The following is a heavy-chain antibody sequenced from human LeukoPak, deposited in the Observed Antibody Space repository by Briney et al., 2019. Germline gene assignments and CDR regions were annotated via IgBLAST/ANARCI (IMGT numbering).Heavy chain of an antibody. D-gene: IGHD3-3*01. V-gene: IGHV4-61*02. Sequence: SETLSLTCTVSGGSISSGSYYWSWLRQPAGKGLEWIGRIYTSGSTNYNPSLKSRVTISVDTSKNQFSLKLSSVTAADTAVYYCAGESEDYYDFWSGYLYYMDVWGKGTTVTVSS. CDR1: GGSISSGSYY. J-gene: IGHJ6*03. CDR3: AGESEDYYDFWSGYLYYMDV. CDR2: IYTSGST.